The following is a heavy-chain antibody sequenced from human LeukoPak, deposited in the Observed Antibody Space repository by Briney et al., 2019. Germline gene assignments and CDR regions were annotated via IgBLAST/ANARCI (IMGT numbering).Heavy chain of an antibody. Sequence: GESLKISCKGSGYSFTSYWIGWVRQMPGKGLEWMGIIYPGDSDTRYSPSFQGQVTISADKSISTAYLQWSSLKASDTAMYYCARPHYDFWSGYPNYFDHWGQGTLVTVSS. V-gene: IGHV5-51*01. CDR2: IYPGDSDT. CDR3: ARPHYDFWSGYPNYFDH. CDR1: GYSFTSYW. J-gene: IGHJ4*02. D-gene: IGHD3-3*01.